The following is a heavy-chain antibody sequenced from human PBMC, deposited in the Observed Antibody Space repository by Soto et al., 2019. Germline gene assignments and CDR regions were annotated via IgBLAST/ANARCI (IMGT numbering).Heavy chain of an antibody. CDR2: INPSGGST. J-gene: IGHJ6*02. Sequence: ASVKVSCKASGYTFTSYYMHWVRQAPGQGLEWMGIINPSGGSTSYAQKFQGRVTMTRDTSTSTVYMELSSLRSEDTAVYYCARDPFAVTIFGVVIIGGMDVWGQGTTVTDSS. CDR1: GYTFTSYY. D-gene: IGHD3-3*01. V-gene: IGHV1-46*01. CDR3: ARDPFAVTIFGVVIIGGMDV.